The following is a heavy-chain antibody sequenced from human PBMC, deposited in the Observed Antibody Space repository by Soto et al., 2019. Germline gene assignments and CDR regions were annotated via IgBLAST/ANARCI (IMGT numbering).Heavy chain of an antibody. V-gene: IGHV4-30-4*01. Sequence: SETLSLTCTVSGGSISSGDYYWSWIRQPPGKGLEWIGYIYYSGSTYYNPSLKSRVTISVDTSKNQFSLKLSSVTAADTAVYYCASRYSSSWYRANWFDPWGRGTLVTVSS. CDR3: ASRYSSSWYRANWFDP. D-gene: IGHD6-13*01. CDR2: IYYSGST. J-gene: IGHJ5*02. CDR1: GGSISSGDYY.